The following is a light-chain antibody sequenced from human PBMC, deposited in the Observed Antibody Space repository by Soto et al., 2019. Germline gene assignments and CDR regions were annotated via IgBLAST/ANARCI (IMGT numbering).Light chain of an antibody. CDR3: HTYNSYSLHT. CDR1: QSVSRR. CDR2: DAS. J-gene: IGKJ2*01. V-gene: IGKV1-5*01. Sequence: DSQMTQSPSTPSASVGDRITITCRASQSVSRRLAWFQQKPGQAPTLLIYDASSLESGIPSRFSGRGSGTEFTLTISSLQPDDCATYYCHTYNSYSLHTFGQGTKLEI.